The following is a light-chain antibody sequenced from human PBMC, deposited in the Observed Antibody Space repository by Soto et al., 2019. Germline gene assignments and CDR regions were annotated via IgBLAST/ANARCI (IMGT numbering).Light chain of an antibody. CDR2: EVS. CDR3: CSYAGSRTHVL. J-gene: IGLJ2*01. Sequence: QSALTQPASVSGSPGQSITISCTGSGRDIGAYDYVSWYQQHPGKAPKVLIYEVSERPSGVSNRFSGSKSGNTASLTISGLQAEDEAEYYCCSYAGSRTHVLFGGGTKLTVL. CDR1: GRDIGAYDY. V-gene: IGLV2-23*02.